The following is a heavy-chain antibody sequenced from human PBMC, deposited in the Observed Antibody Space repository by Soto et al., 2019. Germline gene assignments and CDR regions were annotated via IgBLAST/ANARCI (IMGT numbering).Heavy chain of an antibody. Sequence: QSGGSLRLSCAASGFTVSSNYMSWVRQAPGKGLEWVSVIYSGGSTYYADSVKGRFTISRDNSKNTLYLQMNSLRAEDTAVYYCARGTPTTVTPLDYWGQGTLVTVSS. CDR2: IYSGGST. J-gene: IGHJ4*02. CDR3: ARGTPTTVTPLDY. CDR1: GFTVSSNY. D-gene: IGHD4-17*01. V-gene: IGHV3-53*01.